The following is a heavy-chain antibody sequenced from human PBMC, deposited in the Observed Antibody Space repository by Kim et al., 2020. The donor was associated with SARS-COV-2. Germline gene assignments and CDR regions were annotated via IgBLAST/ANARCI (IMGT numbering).Heavy chain of an antibody. J-gene: IGHJ4*02. Sequence: TYYVAPVKGRFTISRDIPKDALSLQMNSLRADDTAVYYCSRSTVGAYLDYWGQGSLVSVSS. CDR2: T. D-gene: IGHD1-26*01. CDR3: SRSTVGAYLDY. V-gene: IGHV3-23*01.